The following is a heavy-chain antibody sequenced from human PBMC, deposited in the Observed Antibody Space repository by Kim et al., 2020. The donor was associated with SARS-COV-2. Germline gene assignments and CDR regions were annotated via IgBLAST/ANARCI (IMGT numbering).Heavy chain of an antibody. CDR3: GRLSALKDVFDF. CDR2: IFYSGAS. Sequence: SETLSLTCNVSGTSISTPSYYWGWFRQSPGKSPEGIGHIFYSGASYYTPSLKSRVTVSVDTSESQFSLRLTSVTAADTAVYFCGRLSALKDVFDFWGQGILATVAS. CDR1: GTSISTPSYY. D-gene: IGHD3-16*01. J-gene: IGHJ4*02. V-gene: IGHV4-39*01.